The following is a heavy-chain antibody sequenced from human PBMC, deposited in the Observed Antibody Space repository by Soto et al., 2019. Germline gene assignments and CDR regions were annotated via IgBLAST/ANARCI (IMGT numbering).Heavy chain of an antibody. Sequence: LRRSCAASGFTFSTYWMHWVRQAPGKGLVWVSRINSDGTMTMYADSVKGRFTISRDNAKNTVYLQMNSLRAEDTAVYYCASRNYGDYSGDYWGQGTLVTVSS. V-gene: IGHV3-74*03. CDR1: GFTFSTYW. J-gene: IGHJ4*02. D-gene: IGHD4-17*01. CDR3: ASRNYGDYSGDY. CDR2: INSDGTMT.